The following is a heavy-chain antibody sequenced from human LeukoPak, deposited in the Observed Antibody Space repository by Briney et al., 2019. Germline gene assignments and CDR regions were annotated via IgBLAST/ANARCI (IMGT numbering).Heavy chain of an antibody. Sequence: ASVKVSCKAPGGTFSSYAISWVRQAPGQGLEWMGGIIPIFGTANYAQKFQGRVTITTDESTSTAYMELSSLRSEDTAVYYCASRSSGYSYYYMDVWGKGTTVTVSS. CDR3: ASRSSGYSYYYMDV. CDR2: IIPIFGTA. J-gene: IGHJ6*03. D-gene: IGHD1-1*01. V-gene: IGHV1-69*05. CDR1: GGTFSSYA.